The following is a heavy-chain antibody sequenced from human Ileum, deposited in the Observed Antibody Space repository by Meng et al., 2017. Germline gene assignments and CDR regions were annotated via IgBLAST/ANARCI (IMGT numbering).Heavy chain of an antibody. CDR1: GDSVSSDSGA. V-gene: IGHV6-1*01. J-gene: IGHJ4*02. CDR2: TFYRSKWND. CDR3: ARGWYSSGFHS. D-gene: IGHD6-19*01. Sequence: AQLQQSGPGLVEPSQTLSLTCAISGDSVSSDSGAWNWIRQSPSRGLEWLGRTFYRSKWNDDFAESVKSRISITTDTSKNQFSLQLNSVTPEDTAVYYCARGWYSSGFHSWGQGTLFTVSS.